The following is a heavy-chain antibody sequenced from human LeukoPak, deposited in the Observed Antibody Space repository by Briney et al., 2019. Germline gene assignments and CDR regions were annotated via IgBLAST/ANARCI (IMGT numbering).Heavy chain of an antibody. V-gene: IGHV1-8*03. D-gene: IGHD2-2*02. CDR3: ARGGLPRYCSSTSCYTKWFDP. Sequence: ASVKVSCKASGYTFTSYDINWVRQATGQGLEWMGWMNPNSGNTGYAQTFQGRVTITRDTSISTAYMELSSLRSEDTVVYYCARGGLPRYCSSTSCYTKWFDPWGQGTLVTVSS. CDR2: MNPNSGNT. CDR1: GYTFTSYD. J-gene: IGHJ5*02.